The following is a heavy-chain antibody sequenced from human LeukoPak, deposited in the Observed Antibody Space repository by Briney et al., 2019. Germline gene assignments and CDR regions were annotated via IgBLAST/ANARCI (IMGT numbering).Heavy chain of an antibody. D-gene: IGHD2-2*01. CDR3: ARSGDCSSTSCPKKGPYWYFDL. J-gene: IGHJ2*01. V-gene: IGHV1-2*02. CDR2: INPNSGGT. CDR1: GYTFTDYY. Sequence: ASVKVSCKASGYTFTDYYIHWVRQAPGQGLEWMGWINPNSGGTNYAQKFQGRVTMTRDTSISTAYMELSRLRSDDTALYYCARSGDCSSTSCPKKGPYWYFDLWGRGTLVTVSS.